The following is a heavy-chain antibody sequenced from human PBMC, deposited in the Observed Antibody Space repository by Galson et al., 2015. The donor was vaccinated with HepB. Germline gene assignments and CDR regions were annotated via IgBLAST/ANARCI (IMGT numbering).Heavy chain of an antibody. CDR1: GFTFSHLW. CDR3: TTDRPFTGGGVIAT. Sequence: SLRLSCAASGFTFSHLWMTWVRQAPGKGLEWVGRIKSRSDGGTTDHAAPVKGRFTISRDDSKDTLYLQMNSLKTEDTAVYYCTTDRPFTGGGVIATWGQETLVTVSS. V-gene: IGHV3-15*01. D-gene: IGHD3-16*02. J-gene: IGHJ5*02. CDR2: IKSRSDGGTT.